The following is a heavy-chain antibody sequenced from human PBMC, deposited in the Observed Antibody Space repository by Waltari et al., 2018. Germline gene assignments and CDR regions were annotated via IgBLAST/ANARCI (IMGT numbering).Heavy chain of an antibody. V-gene: IGHV1-8*03. CDR1: GYTFTSYD. D-gene: IGHD3-3*01. J-gene: IGHJ5*02. CDR2: MNPNSGNA. CDR3: AREANRITIFGVVPRNWFDP. Sequence: QVQLVQSGAEVKKPGASVKVSCKASGYTFTSYDLNWVRQATGQGLEWMGWMNPNSGNAGYAQKFQGRGTITRNTSISTAYMELSSLRSEDTAVYYCAREANRITIFGVVPRNWFDPWGQGTLVTVSS.